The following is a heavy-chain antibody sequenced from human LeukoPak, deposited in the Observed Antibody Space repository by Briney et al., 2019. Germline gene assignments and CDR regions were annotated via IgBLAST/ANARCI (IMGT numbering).Heavy chain of an antibody. CDR3: ARASPSGYDY. CDR2: IGSGSSPI. D-gene: IGHD3-22*01. Sequence: GGSLRLSCVASGFTFSTFGMNWVRQAPGKGLEWVSYIGSGSSPIYYADSVKGRFIMSRDNAKNSLYLQVNSLRDEDAAVYYCARASPSGYDYWGQGTLVTVSS. CDR1: GFTFSTFG. J-gene: IGHJ4*02. V-gene: IGHV3-48*02.